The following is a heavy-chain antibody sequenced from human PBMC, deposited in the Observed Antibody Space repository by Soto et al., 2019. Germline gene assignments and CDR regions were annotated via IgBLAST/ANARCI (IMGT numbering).Heavy chain of an antibody. CDR2: MYNSERT. CDR3: AREPLAHSYFDL. Sequence: PSETLSLTCSVSGGSIGGYYWSWIRQPAGKGLEWIGRMYNSERTNYNPSLKSRVTMSMDTSKNQFSLRLKSVTAADTAVYFCAREPLAHSYFDLWGQGTLVTVSS. J-gene: IGHJ4*02. CDR1: GGSIGGYY. V-gene: IGHV4-4*07.